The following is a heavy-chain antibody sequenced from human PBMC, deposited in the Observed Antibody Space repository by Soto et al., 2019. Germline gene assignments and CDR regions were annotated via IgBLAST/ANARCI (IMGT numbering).Heavy chain of an antibody. CDR1: GYIFTNYW. J-gene: IGHJ4*02. D-gene: IGHD3-10*01. CDR3: ARHMIRGVLTTNFDY. CDR2: IYPGDSDT. Sequence: PGESLKISCKGSGYIFTNYWIGWVRQMPGKGLEWMGIIYPGDSDTRYSPSFKGQVTISADKSISTAYLQWGSLKASDTAMYYCARHMIRGVLTTNFDYWGQGTLVTVS. V-gene: IGHV5-51*01.